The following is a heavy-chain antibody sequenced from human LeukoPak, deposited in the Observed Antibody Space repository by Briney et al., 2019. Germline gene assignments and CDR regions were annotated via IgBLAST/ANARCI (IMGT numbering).Heavy chain of an antibody. J-gene: IGHJ4*02. CDR2: ISVYKGNT. V-gene: IGHV1-18*01. CDR3: ARDRTYSSGLYFDY. CDR1: GYTFTSSG. Sequence: ASVKVSCKASGYTFTSSGISWVRQAPGRGLEWMGWISVYKGNTKYAQKFQGRVTITTDESTSTAYMELSSLRSEDTAVYYCARDRTYSSGLYFDYWGQGTLVTVSS. D-gene: IGHD6-19*01.